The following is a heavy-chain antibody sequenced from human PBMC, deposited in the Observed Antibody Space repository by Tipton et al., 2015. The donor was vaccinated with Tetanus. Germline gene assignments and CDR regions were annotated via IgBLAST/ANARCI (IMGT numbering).Heavy chain of an antibody. J-gene: IGHJ4*02. CDR3: TKGAWFDY. CDR1: GFTFDDSA. CDR2: ITSNSVNR. Sequence: SLRLSCAASGFTFDDSAMYWVRQAPGKGLEWVSGITSNSVNRGYADSVKGRFTISRDNAKKSLYLQMDSLRAEDTALYYCTKGAWFDYWGQGTLVTVSS. V-gene: IGHV3-9*01.